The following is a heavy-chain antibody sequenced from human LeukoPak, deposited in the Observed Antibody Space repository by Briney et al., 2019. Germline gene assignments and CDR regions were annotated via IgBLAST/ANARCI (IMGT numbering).Heavy chain of an antibody. J-gene: IGHJ4*02. CDR3: ATGIMIPAGFDY. D-gene: IGHD3-16*01. Sequence: ASVKVSCKISGDTLSQLTIHWVRQAPGEGLEKMGRFDPEYGEKVFAQTFQGRVTMTADTSTNTAYMELSSLRSEDTAVYYCATGIMIPAGFDYWGQGTLVTVSS. V-gene: IGHV1-24*01. CDR1: GDTLSQLT. CDR2: FDPEYGEK.